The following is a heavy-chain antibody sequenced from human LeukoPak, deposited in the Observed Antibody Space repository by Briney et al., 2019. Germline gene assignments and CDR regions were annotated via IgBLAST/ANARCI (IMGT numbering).Heavy chain of an antibody. CDR2: ISSSSSYT. D-gene: IGHD4-23*01. J-gene: IGHJ4*02. CDR3: ARLTTVVTLLAYGSRDY. V-gene: IGHV3-21*01. CDR1: GFTFSSYS. Sequence: GALRLSCAASGFTFSSYSMNWVRQAPGKGLEWVSSISSSSSYTYYADSVKGRFTISRDNAKNSLYLQMNSLRAEDTAVYYCARLTTVVTLLAYGSRDYWGQGTLVTVSS.